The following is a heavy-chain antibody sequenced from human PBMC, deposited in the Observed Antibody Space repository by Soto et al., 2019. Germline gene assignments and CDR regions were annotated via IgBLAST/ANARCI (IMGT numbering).Heavy chain of an antibody. CDR3: AKDPIAVAGNNYYRMDV. CDR1: GFTFSSYG. D-gene: IGHD6-19*01. CDR2: LSSDGSNE. J-gene: IGHJ6*02. Sequence: GGSLRLSCVASGFTFSSYGMYWVRQAPGKGLEWVAVLSSDGSNEYYADSVKGRFTISRDNSKNTLYLQMNSLRAEDTAVYYCAKDPIAVAGNNYYRMDVWGQGTTVTVSS. V-gene: IGHV3-30*18.